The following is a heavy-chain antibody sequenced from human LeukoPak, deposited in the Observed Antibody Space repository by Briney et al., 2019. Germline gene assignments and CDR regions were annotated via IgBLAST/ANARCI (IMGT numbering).Heavy chain of an antibody. Sequence: QPGGSLRLSCAGSGFTFSTYWMTWVRQAPGKGLEWVANIKQDGSETYYVDSVKGRFTISRDIAKNSLYLQMNSLRAEDTGVYYCVRDLMRGITGVPYYWGQGTLVTVSS. CDR2: IKQDGSET. D-gene: IGHD3-16*01. CDR1: GFTFSTYW. V-gene: IGHV3-7*01. CDR3: VRDLMRGITGVPYY. J-gene: IGHJ4*02.